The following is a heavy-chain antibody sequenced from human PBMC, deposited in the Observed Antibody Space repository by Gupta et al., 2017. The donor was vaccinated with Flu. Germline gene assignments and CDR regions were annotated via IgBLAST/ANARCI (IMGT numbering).Heavy chain of an antibody. D-gene: IGHD3-9*01. CDR2: ISAYSGNT. Sequence: QVHLVQSGDEVKEPGASVKVSCTTSGYGFTRSGLRWVRQAPGPGLEWVGWISAYSGNTNYAQSLQGRVSMTTDTSTNTAYMELRSLRPDDTAVYYCARSIRGELYFDTSGDPWFVAWGQGTLVTVSS. CDR3: ARSIRGELYFDTSGDPWFVA. V-gene: IGHV1-18*01. J-gene: IGHJ5*02. CDR1: GYGFTRSG.